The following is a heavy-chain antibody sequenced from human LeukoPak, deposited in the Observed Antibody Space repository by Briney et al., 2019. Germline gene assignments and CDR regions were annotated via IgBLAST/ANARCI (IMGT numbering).Heavy chain of an antibody. CDR1: GGSINSYF. V-gene: IGHV4-59*01. CDR3: ARSYGYGTDFSY. J-gene: IGHJ4*02. Sequence: KPSETLSLTCTASGGSINSYFWSWIRQPPGKGLEWIGYIYYNGSTNYNPSLKSRVTISVDTSNNQFSLRMNSVTAADTAVYYCARSYGYGTDFSYWGQGTLVTVSS. D-gene: IGHD5-18*01. CDR2: IYYNGST.